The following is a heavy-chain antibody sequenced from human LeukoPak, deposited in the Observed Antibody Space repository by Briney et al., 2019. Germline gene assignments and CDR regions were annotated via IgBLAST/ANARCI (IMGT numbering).Heavy chain of an antibody. D-gene: IGHD3-3*01. CDR3: ARDSGSGYRQFDC. CDR1: GLIFSSYA. CDR2: ISTDGGST. V-gene: IGHV3-64*02. J-gene: IGHJ4*02. Sequence: GGSLRLSCAASGLIFSSYAMHWVRQAPGKGLEYVSGISTDGGSTFYAESVQGRFTISRDNSKNTVYLQLGSLRADDMAVYYCARDSGSGYRQFDCWGQGTLVTVSS.